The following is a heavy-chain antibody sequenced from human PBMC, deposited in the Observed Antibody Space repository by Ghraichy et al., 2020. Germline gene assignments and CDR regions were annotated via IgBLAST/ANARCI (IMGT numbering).Heavy chain of an antibody. D-gene: IGHD6-19*01. Sequence: ASVKVSCKASGYDFTGYGISWVRQAPGQGLEWMAWISAYNGDTKYAQMLRGRVTVTTDTSTSTGYMELRSLTSDDTAVYYCARGWGDGIAVAGTRAFDIWGQGTVVTVSS. J-gene: IGHJ3*02. CDR3: ARGWGDGIAVAGTRAFDI. CDR2: ISAYNGDT. V-gene: IGHV1-18*01. CDR1: GYDFTGYG.